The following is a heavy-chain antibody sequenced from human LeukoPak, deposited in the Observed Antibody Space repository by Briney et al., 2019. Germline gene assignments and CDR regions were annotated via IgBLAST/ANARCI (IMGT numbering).Heavy chain of an antibody. CDR1: GFTFSDYY. J-gene: IGHJ4*02. V-gene: IGHV3-11*04. CDR2: ISSSGSMI. D-gene: IGHD4-17*01. CDR3: ARDEYIHGDLTNFDS. Sequence: GGSLRLSCAASGFTFSDYYMSWIRQAPGKGLEWVSYISSSGSMISDADSVKGRFTISRDNAKKSLYLQMNSLRAEDTAVYYCARDEYIHGDLTNFDSWGQGTLVTVSS.